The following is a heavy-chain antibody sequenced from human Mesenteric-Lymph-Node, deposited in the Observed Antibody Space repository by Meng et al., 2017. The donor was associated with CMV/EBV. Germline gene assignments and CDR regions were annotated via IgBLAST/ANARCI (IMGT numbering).Heavy chain of an antibody. CDR2: IYYSGST. V-gene: IGHV4-39*07. CDR1: GGSISSSSYY. Sequence: GSLRLSCTVSGGSISSSSYYWGWIRQPPGKGLEWIGSIYYSGSTNYNPSLRSRLTTSVDTSKNQFSMRLSSVTAADTALYFCARVRRYCDSATCEAWGQGTLVTVSS. J-gene: IGHJ5*02. CDR3: ARVRRYCDSATCEA. D-gene: IGHD2-2*01.